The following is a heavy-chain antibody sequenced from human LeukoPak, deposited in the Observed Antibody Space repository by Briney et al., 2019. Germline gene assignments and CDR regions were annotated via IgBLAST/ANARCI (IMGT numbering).Heavy chain of an antibody. CDR2: ISYEGSNK. CDR1: GFTFSNYD. D-gene: IGHD1-7*01. Sequence: PGGSLRLSCAASGFTFSNYDMHWVRQAPGKGLEWVAVISYEGSNKYYADSVKGRFTTSRDNSKNTVYLQMNSLRAEDTAVYYCAKDREGTTFDNWGQGTLVTVSS. J-gene: IGHJ4*02. V-gene: IGHV3-30*18. CDR3: AKDREGTTFDN.